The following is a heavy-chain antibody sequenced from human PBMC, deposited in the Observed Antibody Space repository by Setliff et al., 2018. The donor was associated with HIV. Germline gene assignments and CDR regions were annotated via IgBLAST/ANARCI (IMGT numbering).Heavy chain of an antibody. J-gene: IGHJ5*02. V-gene: IGHV3-23*01. Sequence: LRLSCAASGFSFSSYAMNWVRQAPGKGLEWVSAISGSGDSTFYADSVQGRFTISRDNSKNTLYLQMNSLKTEDTAVYYCKADSSGYPWGQGTLVTVSS. CDR3: KADSSGYP. CDR1: GFSFSSYA. D-gene: IGHD3-22*01. CDR2: ISGSGDST.